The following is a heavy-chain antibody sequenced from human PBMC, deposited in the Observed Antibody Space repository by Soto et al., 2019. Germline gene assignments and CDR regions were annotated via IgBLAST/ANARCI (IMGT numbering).Heavy chain of an antibody. CDR1: GYTCNIEC. CDR3: AKSEWSNINLFDP. V-gene: IGHV3-30*18. J-gene: IGHJ5*02. CDR2: ISYDGSNK. D-gene: IGHD3-3*01. Sequence: RRSCASSGYTCNIECMHSVGQAPGKGLEWVAVISYDGSNKYYADSVKGRFTISRDNSKNTLYLQIHSLRAEDTAVYYFAKSEWSNINLFDPWGQGNLVTVS.